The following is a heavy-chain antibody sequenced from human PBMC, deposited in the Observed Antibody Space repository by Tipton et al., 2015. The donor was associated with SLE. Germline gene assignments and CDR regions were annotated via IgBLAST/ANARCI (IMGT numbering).Heavy chain of an antibody. Sequence: QLVQSGAEVKKPGASVQLSCKASGYTFTGHYIHWVRQAPGQGLEWMGMINPSGGSAPLAQTFEGRITMTRDTSTSTVYMEVRGLRLDDTGVYFCARDGGDDGSYDFGYYMDVWGKGSTVAVSS. CDR1: GYTFTGHY. CDR3: ARDGGDDGSYDFGYYMDV. CDR2: INPSGGSA. V-gene: IGHV1-46*01. J-gene: IGHJ6*03. D-gene: IGHD4-17*01.